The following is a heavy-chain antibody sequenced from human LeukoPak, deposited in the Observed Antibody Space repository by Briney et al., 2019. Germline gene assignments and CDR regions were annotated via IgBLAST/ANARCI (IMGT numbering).Heavy chain of an antibody. CDR2: INYSGST. D-gene: IGHD2-15*01. CDR3: ARGGYCSGGSCYGGPFDY. V-gene: IGHV4-59*01. CDR1: GGSISSYY. J-gene: IGHJ4*02. Sequence: PSETLSLTCTVSGGSISSYYWSWIRQPPGKGLEWIWYINYSGSTNYNPSLKSRVTISVDTSKNQFSLKLSSVTAADTAVYYCARGGYCSGGSCYGGPFDYWGQGTLVTVSS.